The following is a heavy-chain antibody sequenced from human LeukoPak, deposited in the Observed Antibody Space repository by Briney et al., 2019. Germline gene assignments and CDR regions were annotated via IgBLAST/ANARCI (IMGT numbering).Heavy chain of an antibody. V-gene: IGHV5-51*01. CDR3: ARHETGPYFDY. Sequence: GESLKISCKGSGYSFTSYWIGWVRQMPGKGLECMGIIYPGDSDTRYSPSFQGQVTISADRSTSTAYLQWSSLKASDTAMYYCARHETGPYFDYWGQGTLVTVSS. D-gene: IGHD1-1*01. CDR2: IYPGDSDT. J-gene: IGHJ4*02. CDR1: GYSFTSYW.